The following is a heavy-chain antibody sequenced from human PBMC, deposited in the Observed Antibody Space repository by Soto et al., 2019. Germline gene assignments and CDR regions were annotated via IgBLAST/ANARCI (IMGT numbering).Heavy chain of an antibody. CDR2: ISSSSSYI. Sequence: GGSLRLSCAASGFTFSSYSMNWVRQAPGKGLEWVSSISSSSSYIYYADSVKGRFTISRDNAKNSLYLQMNSLRAEDTAVYYCARVGGDYYGSGSYCPRPGYYYMDVWGKGTTVTVSS. D-gene: IGHD3-10*01. V-gene: IGHV3-21*01. CDR1: GFTFSSYS. J-gene: IGHJ6*03. CDR3: ARVGGDYYGSGSYCPRPGYYYMDV.